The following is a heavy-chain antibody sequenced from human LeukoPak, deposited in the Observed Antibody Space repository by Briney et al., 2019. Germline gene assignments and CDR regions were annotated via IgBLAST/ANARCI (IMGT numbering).Heavy chain of an antibody. CDR3: ARDSLSWRYFDL. J-gene: IGHJ2*01. CDR1: GGTFSSYA. D-gene: IGHD2/OR15-2a*01. Sequence: SVKVSCKASGGTFSSYAISWVRQAPGQGLEWMGRIIPILGIANYAQKFQGRVTITADKSTSTAYMELSSLRSEDTAVYYCARDSLSWRYFDLWGRGTLVTVSS. CDR2: IIPILGIA. V-gene: IGHV1-69*04.